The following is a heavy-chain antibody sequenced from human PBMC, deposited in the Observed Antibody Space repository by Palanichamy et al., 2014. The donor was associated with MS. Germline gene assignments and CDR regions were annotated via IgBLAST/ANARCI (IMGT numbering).Heavy chain of an antibody. CDR2: IYSGGDT. CDR1: GFTVSTNY. Sequence: EVQLVESGGGLIQPGGSLRLSCAASGFTVSTNYMSWVRQAPGKGLEWVSVIYSGGDTYYTDSVRGRFAISRDNSKNTLYLQMNSLRAEDTAVYYCARDHGVASWFDPWGQGTLVTVSS. CDR3: ARDHGVASWFDP. D-gene: IGHD2-15*01. V-gene: IGHV3-53*01. J-gene: IGHJ5*02.